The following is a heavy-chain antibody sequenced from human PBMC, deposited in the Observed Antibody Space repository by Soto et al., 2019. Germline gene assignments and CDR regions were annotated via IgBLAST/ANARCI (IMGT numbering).Heavy chain of an antibody. CDR2: IYHSGST. V-gene: IGHV4-4*02. CDR3: ARSTVTEDY. CDR1: GGSISSNNW. D-gene: IGHD4-17*01. J-gene: IGHJ4*02. Sequence: SETLSLTCAVSGGSISSNNWWIWVRQPPGKGLEWIGEIYHSGSTNYNPSLKSRVTISLDKSKNQFSLNLSSVTAADTAVYYCARSTVTEDYWGQGTLVTVSS.